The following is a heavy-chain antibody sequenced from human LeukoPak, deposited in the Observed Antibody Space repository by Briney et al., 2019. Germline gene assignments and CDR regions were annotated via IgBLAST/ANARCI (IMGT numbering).Heavy chain of an antibody. CDR2: IIPIFGTA. D-gene: IGHD3-10*01. Sequence: SVKVSCKASGGTFSIYGISWVRQAPGQGLEWVGGIIPIFGTANYAQKFPGRVTITTDESTSTAYMELSRLRSEDTAVYYCARGWPSGVGSGYYYYLDVWGKGTTVTVSS. J-gene: IGHJ6*03. CDR1: GGTFSIYG. CDR3: ARGWPSGVGSGYYYYLDV. V-gene: IGHV1-69*05.